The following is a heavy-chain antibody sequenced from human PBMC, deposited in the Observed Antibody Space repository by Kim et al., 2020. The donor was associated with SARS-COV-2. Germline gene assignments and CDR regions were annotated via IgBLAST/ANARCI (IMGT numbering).Heavy chain of an antibody. CDR2: ISSSSSYI. D-gene: IGHD3-16*02. J-gene: IGHJ3*02. V-gene: IGHV3-21*01. CDR1: GFTFSSYS. CDR3: ARDYDYVWGSYRSPYAFDI. Sequence: GGSLRLSCAASGFTFSSYSMNWVRQAPGKGLEWVSSISSSSSYIYYADSVKGRFTISRDNAKNSLYLQMNSLRAEDTAVYYCARDYDYVWGSYRSPYAFDIWGQGTMVTVSS.